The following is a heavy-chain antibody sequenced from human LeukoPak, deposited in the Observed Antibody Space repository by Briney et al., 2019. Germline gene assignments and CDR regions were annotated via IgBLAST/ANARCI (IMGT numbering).Heavy chain of an antibody. Sequence: SETLSLTCAVSGGSISSSNWWSWVRQPPGKGLEWIGEIYHSGSTNYNPSLKSRVTISVDKSKNQFSLKLSSVTAADTAVYYCAKGRVEMATITSILYFDYWGQGTLVTVSS. CDR3: AKGRVEMATITSILYFDY. J-gene: IGHJ4*02. D-gene: IGHD5-24*01. V-gene: IGHV4-4*02. CDR2: IYHSGST. CDR1: GGSISSSNW.